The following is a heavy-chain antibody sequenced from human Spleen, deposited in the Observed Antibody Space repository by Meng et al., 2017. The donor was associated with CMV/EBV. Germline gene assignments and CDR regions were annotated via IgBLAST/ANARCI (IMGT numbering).Heavy chain of an antibody. D-gene: IGHD3-9*01. V-gene: IGHV3-21*01. Sequence: GESLKISCAASGFTFSSYSMTWVRQAPGKGLEWASSISSSSSYIYYADSVKGRFTISRDNAKNSLYLQMNSLRAEDTAVYYCARSEDPYYDILTGYAPHWLDPWGQGTLVTVSS. J-gene: IGHJ5*02. CDR1: GFTFSSYS. CDR2: ISSSSSYI. CDR3: ARSEDPYYDILTGYAPHWLDP.